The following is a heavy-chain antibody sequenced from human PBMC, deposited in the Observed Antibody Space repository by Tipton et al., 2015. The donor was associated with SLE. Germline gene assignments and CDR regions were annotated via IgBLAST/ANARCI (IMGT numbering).Heavy chain of an antibody. Sequence: TLSLTCTVSGGSISTDSVYWGWIRQPPGKGLEWLGSIYYSGSTYYNPSLNSRVAISLDTSKNQFSLKLSSATAADTAMYYCARHWGLSEPVDYWGQGTLVTVSS. V-gene: IGHV4-39*07. CDR1: GGSISTDSVY. J-gene: IGHJ4*02. CDR2: IYYSGST. CDR3: ARHWGLSEPVDY. D-gene: IGHD3-16*01.